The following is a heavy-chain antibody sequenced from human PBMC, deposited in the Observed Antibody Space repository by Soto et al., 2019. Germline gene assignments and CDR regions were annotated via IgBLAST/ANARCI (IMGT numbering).Heavy chain of an antibody. V-gene: IGHV3-30*02. J-gene: IGHJ6*02. CDR3: AKDSGYQLPDNYFYYGLDV. CDR2: IWYDGSNK. D-gene: IGHD2-2*01. Sequence: GGSLRLSCAASGFTFSSYGMHWVRQAPGKGLEWVAVIWYDGSNKYYADSVKGRFTVSRDNVKNTLSLQMNSLRPEDTAVYYCAKDSGYQLPDNYFYYGLDVWGQGTTVTVS. CDR1: GFTFSSYG.